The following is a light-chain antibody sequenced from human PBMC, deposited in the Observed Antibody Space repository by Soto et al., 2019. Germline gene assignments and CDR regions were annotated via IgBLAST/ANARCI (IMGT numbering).Light chain of an antibody. CDR2: EVT. V-gene: IGLV2-23*02. CDR1: SSDVGSYNL. J-gene: IGLJ2*01. CDR3: SSYAGSYTFVV. Sequence: QSALTQPASVSGSPGQSITISCTGTSSDVGSYNLVSWYQQHPGKAPKLMIYEVTKRPSGVSNRFSGSKSGNTASLTISGLQAEGEADYYCSSYAGSYTFVVFGGGTKLTVL.